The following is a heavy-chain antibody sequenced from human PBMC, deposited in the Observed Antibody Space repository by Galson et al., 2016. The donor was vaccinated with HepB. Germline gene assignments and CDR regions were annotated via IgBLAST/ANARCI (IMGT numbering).Heavy chain of an antibody. CDR2: TYYRSKWHN. V-gene: IGHV6-1*01. CDR1: GDSVSSDSAT. CDR3: ARVPLLFVDAAGYDAFDI. D-gene: IGHD6-13*01. J-gene: IGHJ3*02. Sequence: CAISGDSVSSDSATWNWIRQSPSRGLEWLGRTYYRSKWHNDYALSVKSRISINADTSKNQISLQLNSVSPEDTAVYYCARVPLLFVDAAGYDAFDIWGQGTLVTVSS.